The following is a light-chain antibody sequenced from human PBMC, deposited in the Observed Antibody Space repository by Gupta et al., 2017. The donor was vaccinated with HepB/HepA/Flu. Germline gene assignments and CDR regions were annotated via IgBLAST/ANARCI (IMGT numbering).Light chain of an antibody. CDR1: QSVGSFS. J-gene: IGKJ2*01. Sequence: EIVVTQSPGTLSFSPGERATLSCRASQSVGSFSLAWYQQKPGLAPGLLIYGVSNSATGIPDRFSGSGSGTDFTRTITRLEPEDFAVYYCQQDCSSYIFSHGTKVEIK. V-gene: IGKV3-20*01. CDR2: GVS. CDR3: QQDCSSYI.